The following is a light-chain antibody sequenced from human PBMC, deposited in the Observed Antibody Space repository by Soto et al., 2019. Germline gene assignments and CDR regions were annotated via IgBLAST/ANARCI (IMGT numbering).Light chain of an antibody. CDR2: DAF. J-gene: IGKJ4*01. V-gene: IGKV3-11*01. CDR3: QQRSNWPLT. Sequence: EIVLTQSPATLSLSPGERATLSCRASQNVRSYLAWYQQKPGQAPRLLIYDAFKRATGIPARFSGSGSGTDFTLTISSLEPEDFVIYYCQQRSNWPLTFGGGTDVEIK. CDR1: QNVRSY.